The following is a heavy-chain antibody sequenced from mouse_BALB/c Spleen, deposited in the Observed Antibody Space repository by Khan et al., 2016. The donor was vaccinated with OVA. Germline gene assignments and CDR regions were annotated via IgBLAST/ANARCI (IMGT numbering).Heavy chain of an antibody. V-gene: IGHV5-15*02. J-gene: IGHJ3*01. Sequence: EVELVESGGGLVQPGGSRKLSCAASGFTFSDYGMAWVRQAPGKGPEWVAFISDLAYTIYYADTVTGRFTISSANAKNTLYLEMSSLRSEDTAIYYCARGGGTAPFAYWGLGTLVTVSA. D-gene: IGHD1-2*01. CDR3: ARGGGTAPFAY. CDR2: ISDLAYTI. CDR1: GFTFSDYG.